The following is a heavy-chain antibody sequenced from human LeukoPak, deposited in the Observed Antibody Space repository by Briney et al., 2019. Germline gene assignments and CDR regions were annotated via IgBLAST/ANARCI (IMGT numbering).Heavy chain of an antibody. D-gene: IGHD2-21*01. CDR1: GFTFSDNY. J-gene: IGHJ4*02. V-gene: IGHV3-21*01. Sequence: GGSLRLSCAGSGFTFSDNYMDWVRQAPGKGLEWVSSISSSSSYIYYADSVKGRFTISRDNAKNSLYLQMNSLRAEDTAVYYCARDLDSLSPHDYWGQGTLVTVSS. CDR3: ARDLDSLSPHDY. CDR2: ISSSSSYI.